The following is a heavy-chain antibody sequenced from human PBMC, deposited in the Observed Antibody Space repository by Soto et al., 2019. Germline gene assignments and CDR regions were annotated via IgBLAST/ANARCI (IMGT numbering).Heavy chain of an antibody. D-gene: IGHD3-22*01. CDR2: INHSGST. J-gene: IGHJ6*02. CDR1: GGSFSGYY. CDR3: AGHMYYYDSSGYYFVGHGAPNYYYGMDV. V-gene: IGHV4-34*01. Sequence: PSETLSLTCAVYGGSFSGYYWSWIRQPPGKGLEWIGEINHSGSTNYNPSLKSRVTISEDTSKNQFSLKLSSVTAADTAVYYCAGHMYYYDSSGYYFVGHGAPNYYYGMDVWGQGTTVTVSS.